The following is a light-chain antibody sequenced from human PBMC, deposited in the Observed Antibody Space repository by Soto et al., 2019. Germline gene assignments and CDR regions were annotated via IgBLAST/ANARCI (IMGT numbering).Light chain of an antibody. V-gene: IGLV2-14*03. CDR3: SSYTTSGTLV. CDR2: DAS. J-gene: IGLJ2*01. Sequence: QSALTQPASVSGSPGQSITISCTGTSSDVGGYKYVSWYQQHPGKAPKLMIYDASNRPSGVSNRFSGSKSGNTASLTISGLQAEDEADYYCSSYTTSGTLVFGGGTKLTVL. CDR1: SSDVGGYKY.